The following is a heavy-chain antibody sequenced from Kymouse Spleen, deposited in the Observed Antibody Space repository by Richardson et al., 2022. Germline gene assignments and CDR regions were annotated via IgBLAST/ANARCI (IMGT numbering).Heavy chain of an antibody. CDR1: GGSISSSSYY. J-gene: IGHJ6*02. D-gene: IGHD1-26*01. CDR3: ARQEDPGYSGSYNFPYYYYYGMDV. CDR2: IYYSGST. V-gene: IGHV4-39*01. Sequence: QLQLQESGPGLVKPSETLSLTCTVSGGSISSSSYYWGWIRQPPGKGLEWIGSIYYSGSTYYNPSLKSRVTISVDTSKNQFSLKLSSVTAADTAVYYCARQEDPGYSGSYNFPYYYYYGMDVWGQGTTVTVSS.